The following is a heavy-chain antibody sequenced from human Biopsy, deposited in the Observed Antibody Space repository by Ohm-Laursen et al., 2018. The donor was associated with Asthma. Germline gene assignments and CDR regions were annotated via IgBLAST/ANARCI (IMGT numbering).Heavy chain of an antibody. D-gene: IGHD6-13*01. V-gene: IGHV3-30-3*01. CDR3: ARVPVAAAGPYYYGMDV. CDR1: GFTFRSYA. Sequence: RSLRLSCTASGFTFRSYAMHWVRQAPGKGLDWVALISFDPLNKQYADWVRGRFTVSRDSSKNTLYLQMNSLRADDTAVYYCARVPVAAAGPYYYGMDVWGQGTTVTVSS. CDR2: ISFDPLNK. J-gene: IGHJ6*02.